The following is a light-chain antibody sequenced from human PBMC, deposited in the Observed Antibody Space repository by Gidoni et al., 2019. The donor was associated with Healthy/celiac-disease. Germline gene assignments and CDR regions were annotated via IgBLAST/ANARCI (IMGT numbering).Light chain of an antibody. CDR3: QQYNNWPWT. V-gene: IGKV3-15*01. CDR1: QSVTSN. J-gene: IGKJ1*01. CDR2: GAS. Sequence: EIVMTQSPATLSVSLGERATLSCTASQSVTSNLAWYQQKPGQAPRLLIYGASNRATGIPARFSGSGSGTEFTLNISSLQSEDFAVYYCQQYNNWPWTFGQGTKVEIK.